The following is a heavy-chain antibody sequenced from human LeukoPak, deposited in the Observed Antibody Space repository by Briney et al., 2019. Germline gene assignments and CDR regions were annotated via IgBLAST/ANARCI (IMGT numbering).Heavy chain of an antibody. J-gene: IGHJ4*02. Sequence: SQTLSLTCTVSGGSMSSHYWSWIRQPPGKGLEWIGYIYYSGSTNYNSSLKSRVTISVDMSKNQFSLKLRSVTAADTAVYYCARGGFAYPYYFDYWGQGTQVTVSS. D-gene: IGHD5-12*01. V-gene: IGHV4-59*11. CDR1: GGSMSSHY. CDR2: IYYSGST. CDR3: ARGGFAYPYYFDY.